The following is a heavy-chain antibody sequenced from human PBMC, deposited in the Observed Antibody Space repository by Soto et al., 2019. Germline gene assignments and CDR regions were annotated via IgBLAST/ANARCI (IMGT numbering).Heavy chain of an antibody. CDR2: TDYRPKWYN. V-gene: IGHV6-1*02. Sequence: QAQLQQSGPGLVKPSQTLSLTCAISGDSVSGNSAAWNWIRQSPSRGLEWLGRTDYRPKWYNDDAASEKSRIYLSTDTSQNELSLQRTSVTPADTAVYVCARDTGRIHDYWGKVILVIVSS. D-gene: IGHD7-27*01. CDR1: GDSVSGNSAA. J-gene: IGHJ4*02. CDR3: ARDTGRIHDY.